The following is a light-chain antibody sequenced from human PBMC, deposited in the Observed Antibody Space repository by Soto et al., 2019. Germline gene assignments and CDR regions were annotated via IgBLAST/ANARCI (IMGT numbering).Light chain of an antibody. V-gene: IGKV3-11*01. CDR3: QQRSEWPRM. Sequence: EIVLTQSPATLSLSPGERATLSCRASQSISSSLAWYQQKPGQAPRLLIYDASTRATGFPARFSGSGSGTDFTLTIGSLEPEDFAVYYCQQRSEWPRMFGQGTKVEVK. J-gene: IGKJ1*01. CDR1: QSISSS. CDR2: DAS.